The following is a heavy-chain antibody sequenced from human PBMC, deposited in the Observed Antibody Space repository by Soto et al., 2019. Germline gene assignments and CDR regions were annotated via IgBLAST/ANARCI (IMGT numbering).Heavy chain of an antibody. CDR2: ISGSADST. CDR1: GFSFSSFA. J-gene: IGHJ6*02. D-gene: IGHD2-8*01. CDR3: AKRRGAMIYAISVYGMDV. V-gene: IGHV3-23*01. Sequence: EVQLLESGGGFIHPGGSLRLSCAASGFSFSSFAMNWVRQAPGKGLEWVSIISGSADSTFYADSVKGRFTISRDNSKSTLYLQINSLRAEDTAVYYGAKRRGAMIYAISVYGMDVWGQGTTVTVSS.